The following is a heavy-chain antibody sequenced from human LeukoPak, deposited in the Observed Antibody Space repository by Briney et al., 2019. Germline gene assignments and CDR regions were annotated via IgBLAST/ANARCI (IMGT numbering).Heavy chain of an antibody. CDR3: ARDLERGYCSSTSCSRVRSLDP. CDR1: GYTFTGYY. CDR2: INPNSGGT. J-gene: IGHJ5*02. D-gene: IGHD2-2*01. Sequence: ASVKVSCKASGYTFTGYYMHWVRQAPGQGLEWMGWINPNSGGTNYAQKFQGRVTMTRDTSISTAYMELSRLRSDDTAVYYCARDLERGYCSSTSCSRVRSLDPWGQGTLVTVSS. V-gene: IGHV1-2*02.